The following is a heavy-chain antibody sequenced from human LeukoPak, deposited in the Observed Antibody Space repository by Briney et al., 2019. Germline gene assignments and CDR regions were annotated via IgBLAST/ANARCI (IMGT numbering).Heavy chain of an antibody. CDR3: ARAGYSNSCFDY. J-gene: IGHJ4*02. Sequence: PGESLRLSCAASGFTFSRYWMSWVRQAPGRGLEWEANIKEDGSEKDYVNSVKGRCTTSRDGAKNSLHLQMNSPRAEDTAVYYCARAGYSNSCFDYWGQGTLVTVSS. V-gene: IGHV3-7*04. CDR1: GFTFSRYW. D-gene: IGHD6-13*01. CDR2: IKEDGSEK.